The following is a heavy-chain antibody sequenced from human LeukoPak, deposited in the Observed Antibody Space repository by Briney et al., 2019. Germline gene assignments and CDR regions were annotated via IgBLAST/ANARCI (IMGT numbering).Heavy chain of an antibody. D-gene: IGHD3-10*01. Sequence: SETLSLTCTVSGDSITSYYWNWIRQPPGKGLEWIGFVYYRGATNYNPSLKTRVTTSIDTSKKQFSLKLSSVTAADTAVYFCAGVFSGRRPFELWGKGTLVTVSS. CDR3: AGVFSGRRPFEL. CDR2: VYYRGAT. V-gene: IGHV4-59*01. J-gene: IGHJ4*02. CDR1: GDSITSYY.